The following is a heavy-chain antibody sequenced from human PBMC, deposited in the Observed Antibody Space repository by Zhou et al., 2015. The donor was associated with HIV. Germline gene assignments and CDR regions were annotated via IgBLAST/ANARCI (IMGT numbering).Heavy chain of an antibody. CDR2: FTPLYDIE. Sequence: QVQLVQSGTEVKKPGSSVKVSCKASGGTFSGSDISWVRQAPGQGLEWMGGFTPLYDIENYAQQFRGRLSISADKATNAAYMELTNLRFEDAAVYYCARERGGATRPGWRYFDLWGRGTQVIVSS. J-gene: IGHJ2*01. V-gene: IGHV1-69*17. D-gene: IGHD6-6*01. CDR1: GGTFSGSD. CDR3: ARERGGATRPGWRYFDL.